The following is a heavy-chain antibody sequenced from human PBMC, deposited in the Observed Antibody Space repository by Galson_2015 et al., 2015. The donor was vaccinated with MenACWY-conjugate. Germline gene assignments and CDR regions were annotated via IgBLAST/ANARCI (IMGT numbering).Heavy chain of an antibody. CDR3: TTHNPDSWGGLLFHFYMDV. V-gene: IGHV3-15*01. CDR1: AFTFTNAY. D-gene: IGHD2-21*01. J-gene: IGHJ6*03. CDR2: IKSQTDGGKT. Sequence: SLRLSCAGSAFTFTNAYMSWVRQAPGKGLEWVGRIKSQTDGGKTDYAAPVKGRFTISRDDSKNTLYLQMTSLKIEDTAVYCCTTHNPDSWGGLLFHFYMDVWGKGTTVTVSS.